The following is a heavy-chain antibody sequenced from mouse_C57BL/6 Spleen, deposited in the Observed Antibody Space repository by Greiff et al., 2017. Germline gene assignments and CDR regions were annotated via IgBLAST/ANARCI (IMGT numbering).Heavy chain of an antibody. CDR2: IDPSDSYT. J-gene: IGHJ4*01. V-gene: IGHV1-69*01. Sequence: ESGAELVMPGASVKLSCKASGYTFTSYWMHWVKQRPGQGLEWIGEIDPSDSYTNYNQKFKGKSTLTVDKSSSTAYMQLSSLTSEDSAVYYCARRGTTVVAGDYWGQGTSVTVSS. CDR3: ARRGTTVVAGDY. D-gene: IGHD1-1*01. CDR1: GYTFTSYW.